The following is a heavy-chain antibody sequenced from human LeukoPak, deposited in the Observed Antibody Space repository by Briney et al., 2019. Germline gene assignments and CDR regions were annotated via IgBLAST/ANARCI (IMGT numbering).Heavy chain of an antibody. CDR3: AKDHTETWTSALDD. CDR1: GFRFSSYG. CDR2: ISYDGKYE. V-gene: IGHV3-30*18. D-gene: IGHD3/OR15-3a*01. J-gene: IGHJ4*02. Sequence: PGRSLRLSCAASGFRFSSYGMHWVRQAPGKGLEWLALISYDGKYEYYADSVKGRFTISRDNSMNTLYLQMNSLRADDTALYYCAKDHTETWTSALDDWGQGTLVTVSS.